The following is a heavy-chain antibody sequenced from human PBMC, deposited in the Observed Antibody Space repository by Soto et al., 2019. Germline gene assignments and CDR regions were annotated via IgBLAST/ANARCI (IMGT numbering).Heavy chain of an antibody. J-gene: IGHJ4*02. CDR3: TTDLGVATIRSPSAPNY. CDR1: GFTFSNAW. CDR2: IKSKTDGGTT. V-gene: IGHV3-15*01. Sequence: PGGSLRLSCAASGFTFSNAWMSWVRQAPGKGLEWVGRIKSKTDGGTTDYAAPVKGRFTISRDDSKNTLYLQMNSLKTEDTAVYYCTTDLGVATIRSPSAPNYWGQGILVTVSS. D-gene: IGHD5-12*01.